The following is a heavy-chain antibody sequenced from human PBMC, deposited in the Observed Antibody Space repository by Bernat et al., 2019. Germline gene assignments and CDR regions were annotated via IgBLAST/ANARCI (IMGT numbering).Heavy chain of an antibody. V-gene: IGHV1-58*02. D-gene: IGHD1-26*01. Sequence: QMQLLQSGPEVKKPGTSVMVSCTTSGFTFSTSAIQWVRQARGQLLEWIGWIVVGSGDTKYAQNFKEVVNNTRDKATSTTYNELSRLRFEETAVYSCAANGGSYSDDGFDIWGQGTIVTV. CDR3: AANGGSYSDDGFDI. CDR2: IVVGSGDT. CDR1: GFTFSTSA. J-gene: IGHJ3*02.